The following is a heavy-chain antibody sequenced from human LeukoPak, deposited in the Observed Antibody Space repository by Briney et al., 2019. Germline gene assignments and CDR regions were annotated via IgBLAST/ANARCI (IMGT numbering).Heavy chain of an antibody. J-gene: IGHJ3*02. V-gene: IGHV4-59*08. Sequence: SETLSLTCTVSGGSISSHYWSWIRQPPGKGLEWIAYIYYTGTRNYNPSLKSRVTISVDTSKNQISLRLSSVTAADTAVYYCARQGIDAFDIWGQRTLVTVSS. CDR1: GGSISSHY. CDR2: IYYTGTR. CDR3: ARQGIDAFDI.